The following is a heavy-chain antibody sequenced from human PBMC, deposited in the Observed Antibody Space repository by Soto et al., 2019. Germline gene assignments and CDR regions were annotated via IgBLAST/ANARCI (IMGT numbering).Heavy chain of an antibody. Sequence: QVQLEQAGAAVKKPGSSVKVSCKASGGTFRTAAVSWVRQAPGQGPEWMGGVMPVVRTPDYAQKFHGRVTITADESTSTAYMELSGLRSDDTAVYYCARDNDRPQLGGNYYYILDVWGQGTTITVSS. CDR3: ARDNDRPQLGGNYYYILDV. J-gene: IGHJ6*02. D-gene: IGHD2-8*01. CDR2: VMPVVRTP. CDR1: GGTFRTAA. V-gene: IGHV1-69*12.